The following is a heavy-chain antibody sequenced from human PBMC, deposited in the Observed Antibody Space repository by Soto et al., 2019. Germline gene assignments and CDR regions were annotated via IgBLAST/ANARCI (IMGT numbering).Heavy chain of an antibody. CDR2: ISAYNGNT. Sequence: QVQLVQSGAEVKKPGASVKVSCKASGYTFTSYGISWVRQAPGQGLEWMGWISAYNGNTNYAQKLQGRVTMTTDTSTSTAYMELRSLRSADTAVYYCGFGKYDFCRALGMDVWGQGTTVTVSS. V-gene: IGHV1-18*04. D-gene: IGHD3-3*01. CDR1: GYTFTSYG. J-gene: IGHJ6*02. CDR3: GFGKYDFCRALGMDV.